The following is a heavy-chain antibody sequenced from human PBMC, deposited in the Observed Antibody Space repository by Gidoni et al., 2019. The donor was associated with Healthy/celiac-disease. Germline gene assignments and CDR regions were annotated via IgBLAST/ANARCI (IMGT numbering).Heavy chain of an antibody. CDR1: GFTFDDYA. V-gene: IGHV3-9*01. CDR3: AKDIGWSPYYFDY. Sequence: EVQLVESGGGLVQPGRSLRLSCAASGFTFDDYAMHWVRQAPGKGLEWVSGISWNSGSIGYADSVKGRFTISRDNAKNSLYLQMNSLRAEDTALYYCAKDIGWSPYYFDYWGQGTLVTVSS. J-gene: IGHJ4*02. D-gene: IGHD2-15*01. CDR2: ISWNSGSI.